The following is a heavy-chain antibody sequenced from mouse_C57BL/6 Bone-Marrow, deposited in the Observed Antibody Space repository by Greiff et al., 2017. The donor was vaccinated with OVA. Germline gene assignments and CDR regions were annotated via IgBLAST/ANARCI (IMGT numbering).Heavy chain of an antibody. Sequence: QVQLKESGAELVRPGTSVKMSCKASGYTFTNYWIGWAKQRPGHGLEWIGDIYPGGGYTNYNEKFKGKATLTADKSSSTAYMQFSSLTSEDSAIYYCARNYGSSYGFAYWGQGTLVTVSA. D-gene: IGHD1-1*01. CDR1: GYTFTNYW. J-gene: IGHJ3*01. CDR3: ARNYGSSYGFAY. V-gene: IGHV1-63*01. CDR2: IYPGGGYT.